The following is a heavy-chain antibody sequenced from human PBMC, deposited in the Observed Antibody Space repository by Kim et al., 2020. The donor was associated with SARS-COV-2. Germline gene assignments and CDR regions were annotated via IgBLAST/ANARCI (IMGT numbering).Heavy chain of an antibody. CDR1: GYTFTIYG. D-gene: IGHD2-15*01. Sequence: ASVKVSCKASGYTFTIYGFSWVRQASGQGLEWMGWISTYNGDVRYSQNFQGRVTMTTDTSTSTAHMELRSLRPDDTAVYYCARGDWCGGGSCYKSINYFDHWGQGTLVSVSS. J-gene: IGHJ4*02. V-gene: IGHV1-18*01. CDR2: ISTYNGDV. CDR3: ARGDWCGGGSCYKSINYFDH.